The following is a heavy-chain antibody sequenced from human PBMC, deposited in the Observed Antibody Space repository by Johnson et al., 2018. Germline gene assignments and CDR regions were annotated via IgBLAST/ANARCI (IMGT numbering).Heavy chain of an antibody. D-gene: IGHD3-3*01. Sequence: QVQLQESGPGLVKPSETLSLTCTVSGDSISRYYWSWIRQPPGKGLEWIAFIYYNGDTSYNPSLKSRVTIALDKSKNHFSLKLSSVTAADTAVYYRAREWRAFDIWGQGTMVTVSS. V-gene: IGHV4-59*01. CDR3: AREWRAFDI. CDR2: IYYNGDT. J-gene: IGHJ3*02. CDR1: GDSISRYY.